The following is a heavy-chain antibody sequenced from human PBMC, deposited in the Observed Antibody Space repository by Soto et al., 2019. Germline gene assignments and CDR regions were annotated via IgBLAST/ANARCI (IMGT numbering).Heavy chain of an antibody. D-gene: IGHD2-2*01. J-gene: IGHJ5*02. CDR2: VSYDATNK. Sequence: QVQLVEYGGGVVRPGNSLTLACAASGFTFSGIAMHWVRQAPGKGLEWVAVVSYDATNKFYGESVKGRFTVSRDNSKHTLYLHMTSLRPEDTATYYCAKALSFTSLALDSWGQGSLVIVS. CDR3: AKALSFTSLALDS. V-gene: IGHV3-30*18. CDR1: GFTFSGIA.